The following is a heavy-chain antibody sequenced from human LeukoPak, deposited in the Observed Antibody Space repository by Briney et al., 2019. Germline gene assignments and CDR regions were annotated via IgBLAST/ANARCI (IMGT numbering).Heavy chain of an antibody. J-gene: IGHJ4*02. CDR2: IDSGGST. V-gene: IGHV3-66*01. D-gene: IGHD3-10*01. CDR3: ARSDLWFGTHIGY. CDR1: GFTVSSNY. Sequence: PGGSLRLSCAASGFTVSSNYMSWVRQAPGKGLEWVSVIDSGGSTYYADSVKGRFTISRDNSKNTLYLQMNSLRAEDTAVYYCARSDLWFGTHIGYWGQGTLVTVSS.